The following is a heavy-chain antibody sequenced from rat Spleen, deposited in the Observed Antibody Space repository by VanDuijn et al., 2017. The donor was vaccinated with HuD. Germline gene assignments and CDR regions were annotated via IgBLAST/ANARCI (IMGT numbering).Heavy chain of an antibody. Sequence: QVQLKESGPGLVKPSETLSLTCTVSGFSLTTYNVNWVRQPPGKGLEWMGVIWGDGNTAFSSVLKSRLSISRDTWKSQAFLKMKSLQXXDTXXXYXXXGGXXXWGQGTXXTVSX. CDR2: IWGDGNT. D-gene: IGHD1-1*01. CDR3: XXGGXXX. J-gene: IGHJ3*01. CDR1: GFSLTTYN. V-gene: IGHV2-32*01.